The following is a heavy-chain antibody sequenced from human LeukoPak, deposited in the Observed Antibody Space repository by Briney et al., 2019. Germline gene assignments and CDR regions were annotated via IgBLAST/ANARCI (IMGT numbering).Heavy chain of an antibody. CDR2: IYTSSNT. CDR3: AREAVGYCSSTSCYRVT. Sequence: SETLSLTCTVSGFSISSCSYYWSWLRQPAGKGLEWIVRIYTSSNTNYNPSLKSRVTISVDQSKNQFSLKLSSVNAADTAVYYCAREAVGYCSSTSCYRVTWGQGTLVTVSS. CDR1: GFSISSCSYY. V-gene: IGHV4-61*02. D-gene: IGHD2-2*01. J-gene: IGHJ5*02.